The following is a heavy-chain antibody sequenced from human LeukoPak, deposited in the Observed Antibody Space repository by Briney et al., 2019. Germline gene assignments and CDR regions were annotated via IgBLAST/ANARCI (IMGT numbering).Heavy chain of an antibody. CDR3: GNVPEYYDISLDAFDI. CDR2: ISYDGSNK. J-gene: IGHJ3*02. D-gene: IGHD3-9*01. CDR1: GFTFSSYG. Sequence: PGGSLRLSCAASGFTFSSYGMHWVRQAPGKGLEWVAVISYDGSNKYYADSVKGRFTISRDNSKNTLYLQMNSLRAEDTAAYYCGNVPEYYDISLDAFDIWGQGTMVTVSS. V-gene: IGHV3-30*18.